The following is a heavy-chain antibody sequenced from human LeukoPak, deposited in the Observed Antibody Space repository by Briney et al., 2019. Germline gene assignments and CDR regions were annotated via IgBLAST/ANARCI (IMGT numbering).Heavy chain of an antibody. D-gene: IGHD3-22*01. CDR3: ARIRYYYHRGPGSDLYYFDY. CDR2: INHSGST. CDR1: GGSFSGYY. Sequence: SETLSLTCAVYGGSFSGYYWSWIRQPPGKGLEWIGEINHSGSTNYNPSLKSRVTISVDTSKNQFSLKLSSVTAADTAVYYCARIRYYYHRGPGSDLYYFDYWGQGTLVTVSP. V-gene: IGHV4-34*01. J-gene: IGHJ4*02.